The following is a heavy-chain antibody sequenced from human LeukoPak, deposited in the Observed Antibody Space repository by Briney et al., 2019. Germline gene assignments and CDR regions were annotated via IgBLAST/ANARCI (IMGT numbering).Heavy chain of an antibody. V-gene: IGHV1-2*02. Sequence: ASVKVSCKASGYTFTSYGISWVRQAPGQGPEWMGWINLNTGGTNYAQKFDGRFSMTRDTSINTAFMELSGLRFDDTAVYYCGSVRGILSYFDLWGRGTLVTVSS. CDR2: INLNTGGT. D-gene: IGHD3-16*01. CDR1: GYTFTSYG. CDR3: GSVRGILSYFDL. J-gene: IGHJ2*01.